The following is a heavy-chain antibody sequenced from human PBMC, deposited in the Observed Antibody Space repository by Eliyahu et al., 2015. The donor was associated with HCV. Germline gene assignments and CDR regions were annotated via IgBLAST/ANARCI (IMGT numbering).Heavy chain of an antibody. CDR3: TTGAPGGFDYYLDV. CDR2: IKSKTDGGTT. J-gene: IGHJ6*03. Sequence: EVQLVESGGGLVKPGGSLRLSXAASGFTFXKAWMSWVRQAPGKGLGWXGRIKSKTDGGTTDYAAPVKGRFTISRDDSKSTLYLQMNSLKTEDTAVYYCTTGAPGGFDYYLDVWGQGTTVTVSS. V-gene: IGHV3-15*01. CDR1: GFTFXKAW. D-gene: IGHD3-10*01.